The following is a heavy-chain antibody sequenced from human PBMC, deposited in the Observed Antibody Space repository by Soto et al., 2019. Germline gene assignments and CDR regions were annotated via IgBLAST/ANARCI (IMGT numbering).Heavy chain of an antibody. D-gene: IGHD3-22*01. J-gene: IGHJ5*02. CDR1: GGSISSGGYY. V-gene: IGHV4-31*03. Sequence: PSETLSLTCTVSGGSISSGGYYWSWIRQHPGKGLEWIGYIYYSGSTYYNPSLKSRVTISVDTSKNQFSLKLSSVTAADTAVYYCARDLRYYYDSSGYADLNWFDPWGQGTPVTVSS. CDR2: IYYSGST. CDR3: ARDLRYYYDSSGYADLNWFDP.